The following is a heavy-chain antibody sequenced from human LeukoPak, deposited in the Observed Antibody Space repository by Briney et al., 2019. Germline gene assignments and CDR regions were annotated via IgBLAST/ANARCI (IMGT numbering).Heavy chain of an antibody. Sequence: GGSLRLSCAASGFTFSSYSMNWVRQAPGKGLELVSSISSSSYIYYADSVKGRFTISRDNAKNSLYLQMNSLRAEDTAVYYCARDYYGDYALDYWGQGTLVTVSS. CDR3: ARDYYGDYALDY. CDR2: ISSSSYI. D-gene: IGHD4-17*01. CDR1: GFTFSSYS. J-gene: IGHJ4*02. V-gene: IGHV3-21*01.